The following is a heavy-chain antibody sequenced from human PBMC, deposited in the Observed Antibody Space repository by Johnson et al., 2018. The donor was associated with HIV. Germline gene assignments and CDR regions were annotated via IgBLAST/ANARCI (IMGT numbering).Heavy chain of an antibody. J-gene: IGHJ3*02. CDR3: VKGGDYVWGSYRYPDAFDI. Sequence: VQLVESGGGLVQPGGSRRLSCAASGFMFGTYWMSWVRQGPGKGLEWVGNINHDGSEKYYVGSVKGRFTISRDNTKNSLYLQMNSLRVEDTAVYYCVKGGDYVWGSYRYPDAFDIWGQGTMVTVSS. D-gene: IGHD3-16*02. V-gene: IGHV3-7*05. CDR2: INHDGSEK. CDR1: GFMFGTYW.